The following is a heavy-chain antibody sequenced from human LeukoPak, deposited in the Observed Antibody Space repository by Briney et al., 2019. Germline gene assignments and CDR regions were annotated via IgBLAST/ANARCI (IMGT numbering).Heavy chain of an antibody. V-gene: IGHV4-59*01. J-gene: IGHJ6*03. CDR1: GGSISTYY. CDR3: AREMGYYYYMDV. CDR2: IYYSGST. D-gene: IGHD3-16*01. Sequence: KPSETLSLTCTVSGGSISTYYWSWIRQPPGKGLEWIGYIYYSGSTNYNPSLKSRVTISVDTSKNQFSLKLSSVTAADTAVYYCAREMGYYYYMDVWGKGTTVTISS.